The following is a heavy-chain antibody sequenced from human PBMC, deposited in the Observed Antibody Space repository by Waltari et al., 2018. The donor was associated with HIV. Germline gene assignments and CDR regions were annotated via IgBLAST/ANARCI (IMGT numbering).Heavy chain of an antibody. CDR1: GFTFSDYW. CDR2: IKQDGSQK. V-gene: IGHV3-7*01. Sequence: EVQLVESGGGLVQPGGSLRLSCAVSGFTFSDYWMSWVRQTPGKGREWVANIKQDGSQKYYVDSVKGRFTISRDNAKKSLDLQMNSLRPEDTAVYYCARARAVPAPTRGHMYYFNMDVWGQGTTVIVSS. J-gene: IGHJ6*02. CDR3: ARARAVPAPTRGHMYYFNMDV. D-gene: IGHD2-2*01.